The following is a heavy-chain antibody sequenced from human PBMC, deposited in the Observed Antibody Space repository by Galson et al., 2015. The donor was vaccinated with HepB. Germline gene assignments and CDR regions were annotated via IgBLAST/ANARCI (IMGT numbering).Heavy chain of an antibody. CDR1: GFTFSSYA. CDR3: ARVDTATAPAWHYMDV. V-gene: IGHV3-30-3*01. J-gene: IGHJ6*03. Sequence: SLRLSCAASGFTFSSYAMHWVRQAPGKGLEWVAVISYDGSNKYYADSVKGRFTISGDNSKNTLYLQMNSLRAEDTAVYYCARVDTATAPAWHYMDVWGKGTTVTVSS. D-gene: IGHD5-18*01. CDR2: ISYDGSNK.